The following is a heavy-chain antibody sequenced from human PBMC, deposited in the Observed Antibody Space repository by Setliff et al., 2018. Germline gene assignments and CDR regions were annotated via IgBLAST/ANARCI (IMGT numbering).Heavy chain of an antibody. D-gene: IGHD6-19*01. CDR2: IFPKTGNT. CDR3: ARRPIALAGYRKGAFDI. J-gene: IGHJ3*02. Sequence: ASVKVSCKASGYTFTNYGITWVRQAPGQGLEWMGGIFPKTGNTNYAHKLQGRGSMTTDTSTGTAYMELRTLRSDDTAVYYCARRPIALAGYRKGAFDIWGQGTMVT. V-gene: IGHV1-18*01. CDR1: GYTFTNYG.